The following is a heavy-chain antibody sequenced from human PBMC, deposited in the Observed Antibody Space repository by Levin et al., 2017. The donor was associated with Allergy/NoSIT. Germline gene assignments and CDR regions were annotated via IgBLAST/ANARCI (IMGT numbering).Heavy chain of an antibody. CDR3: AREYYCVSRGNWFDP. D-gene: IGHD3-22*01. CDR2: IYHSGSA. Sequence: SQTLSLTCAVSGGSISSSNWWSWVRQPPGKGLDWIGEIYHSGSANYNPSLKGRVTISVDKSKNQFSLKLSSVTAAGTAVYYCAREYYCVSRGNWFDPWGQGTLVTVSS. V-gene: IGHV4-4*02. J-gene: IGHJ5*02. CDR1: GGSISSSNW.